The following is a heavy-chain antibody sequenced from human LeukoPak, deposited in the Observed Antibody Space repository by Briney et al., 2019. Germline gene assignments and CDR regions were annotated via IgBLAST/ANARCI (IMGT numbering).Heavy chain of an antibody. J-gene: IGHJ5*02. D-gene: IGHD4-17*01. CDR1: GGSISSYY. CDR2: IYYSGST. CDR3: ARGDTVTDWFDP. Sequence: PSETLSLTCTVSGGSISSYYWSWIRQPPGKGLEWIGYIYYSGSTNYNPSLKSRVTISVDTSKNQFSLKLSSVTAADTAVYYCARGDTVTDWFDPWGQGTLVTVSS. V-gene: IGHV4-59*01.